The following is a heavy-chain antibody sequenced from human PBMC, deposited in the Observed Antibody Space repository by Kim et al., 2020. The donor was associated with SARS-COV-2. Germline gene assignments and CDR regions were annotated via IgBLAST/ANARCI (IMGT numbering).Heavy chain of an antibody. J-gene: IGHJ4*02. Sequence: RYSPSFQGQVTISADKSISTAYLQWSSLKASDTAMYYCARQVRVVREIDYWGQGTLVTVSS. CDR3: ARQVRVVREIDY. D-gene: IGHD3-3*01. V-gene: IGHV5-51*01.